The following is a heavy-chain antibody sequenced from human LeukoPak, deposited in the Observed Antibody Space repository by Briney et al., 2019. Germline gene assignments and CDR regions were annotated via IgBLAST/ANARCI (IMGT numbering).Heavy chain of an antibody. CDR2: INPSGGST. Sequence: IINPSGGSTSYAQKFQGRVTMTRDTSTSTVYMGLSSLRSEDTAVYYCARSRQWLVRYYFEYWGQGTLVTVSS. D-gene: IGHD6-19*01. CDR3: ARSRQWLVRYYFEY. V-gene: IGHV1-46*03. J-gene: IGHJ4*02.